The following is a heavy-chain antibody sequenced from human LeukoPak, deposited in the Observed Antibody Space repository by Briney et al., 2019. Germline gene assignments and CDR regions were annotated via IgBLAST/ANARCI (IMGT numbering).Heavy chain of an antibody. CDR1: GYTFTSYG. Sequence: ASVKVSCKASGYTFTSYGFTWVRQAPGQGLEWMGWISAYNGNTNYAQKLQSRLTMTTDTYTSTAYMELRSLRSDDTAEYYCARGGVPAAPDDYWGQGTLVTVSS. D-gene: IGHD2-2*01. J-gene: IGHJ4*02. V-gene: IGHV1-18*01. CDR2: ISAYNGNT. CDR3: ARGGVPAAPDDY.